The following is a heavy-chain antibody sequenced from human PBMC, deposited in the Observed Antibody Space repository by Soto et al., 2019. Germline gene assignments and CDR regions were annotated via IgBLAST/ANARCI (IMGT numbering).Heavy chain of an antibody. V-gene: IGHV3-30*18. CDR2: ISYDGSNK. CDR1: GFTFSSYG. D-gene: IGHD3-9*01. Sequence: QVQLVESGGGVVQPGRSLRLSCAASGFTFSSYGMHWVRQAPGKGLEWVAVISYDGSNKYYADSVKGRFTISRDNSKNTLYLQMNSLRAEDTAVYYCAKEGDILNGIFWGQGTLVTVSS. CDR3: AKEGDILNGIF. J-gene: IGHJ4*02.